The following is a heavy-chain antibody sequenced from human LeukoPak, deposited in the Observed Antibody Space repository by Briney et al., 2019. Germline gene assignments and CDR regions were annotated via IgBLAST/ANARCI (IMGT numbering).Heavy chain of an antibody. Sequence: GGSLRLSCAASGLTFDDYGMSWVRQAPGKGLEWVSGINWNGGSIGYADYVKGRFTISRDNAKNSLYLQMNSLRADDTALYYCARAGSGYSYGYGNWYFDLWGRGTLVTVSS. D-gene: IGHD5-18*01. CDR3: ARAGSGYSYGYGNWYFDL. CDR1: GLTFDDYG. CDR2: INWNGGSI. J-gene: IGHJ2*01. V-gene: IGHV3-20*04.